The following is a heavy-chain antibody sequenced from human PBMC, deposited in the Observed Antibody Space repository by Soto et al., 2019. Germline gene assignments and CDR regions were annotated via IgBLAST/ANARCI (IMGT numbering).Heavy chain of an antibody. CDR1: GYSISSAYY. J-gene: IGHJ5*02. CDR2: IYHSGST. D-gene: IGHD3-22*01. V-gene: IGHV4-38-2*01. CDR3: ARSTAGGDYYDSSGYYWSWFDP. Sequence: QVQLQESGPGLVKPSETLSLTCAVSGYSISSAYYWGWIRQPPGKGLEWIGSIYHSGSTYYNPSLKSRVTISVDTSKNQFSLKLSSVTAADTAVYYCARSTAGGDYYDSSGYYWSWFDPWGPGTLVTVSS.